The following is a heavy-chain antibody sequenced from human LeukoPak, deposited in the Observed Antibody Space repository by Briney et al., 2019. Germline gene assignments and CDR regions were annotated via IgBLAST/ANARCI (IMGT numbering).Heavy chain of an antibody. CDR3: ARAPIFWSGYSWFDP. J-gene: IGHJ5*02. CDR2: VSGNNGNT. V-gene: IGHV1-18*01. CDR1: GYTFTTYG. D-gene: IGHD3-3*01. Sequence: ASVKVSCKASGYTFTTYGISWVRQAPGQGLEWMGWVSGNNGNTNYAQKLQGRVTMTTDTSTNTAYMELRSLRSDDTAVYYCARAPIFWSGYSWFDPWGQGTLVTVSS.